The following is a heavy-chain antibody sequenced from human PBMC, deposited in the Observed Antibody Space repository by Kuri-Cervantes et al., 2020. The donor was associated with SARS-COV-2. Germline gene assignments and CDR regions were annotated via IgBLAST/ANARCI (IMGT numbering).Heavy chain of an antibody. V-gene: IGHV4-4*07. CDR3: ARDADSSGSLDY. CDR2: IYTSGST. CDR1: GGSISSYS. J-gene: IGHJ4*02. D-gene: IGHD3-22*01. Sequence: SESLSLTCTVSGGSISSYSWSWIRQPAGKGLEWIGRIYTSGSTNYNPSLKSRVTMSVYTSKNQFPLKLSSVTAADTAVYYCARDADSSGSLDYWGQGTLVTVSS.